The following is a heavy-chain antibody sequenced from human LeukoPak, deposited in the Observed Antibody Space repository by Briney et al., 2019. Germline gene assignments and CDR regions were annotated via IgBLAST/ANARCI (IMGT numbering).Heavy chain of an antibody. Sequence: KAWETLSLTCTVSDGSISTYYWSWIRQPAGKGLEWIGRIYTTGSTNYNPSLKSRVTMSVDTSKNQFSLRLSSVTAADTAVYYCARVYGFDPRGQGTLVTVSP. CDR2: IYTTGST. CDR3: ARVYGFDP. D-gene: IGHD2-2*02. J-gene: IGHJ5*02. V-gene: IGHV4-4*07. CDR1: DGSISTYY.